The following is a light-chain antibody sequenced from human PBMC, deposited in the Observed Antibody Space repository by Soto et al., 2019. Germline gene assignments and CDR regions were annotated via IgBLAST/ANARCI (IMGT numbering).Light chain of an antibody. J-gene: IGKJ4*01. Sequence: IQLTQSPSSLSASVGDRVTITCRASQDISSSLGWYQQKPGKAPKLLIYAASILQSGVPSRFIGSGFGTDFTLTISSLQAEDFASYFCQQLRSYPSTFGGGTKVEIK. CDR1: QDISSS. CDR2: AAS. V-gene: IGKV1-9*01. CDR3: QQLRSYPST.